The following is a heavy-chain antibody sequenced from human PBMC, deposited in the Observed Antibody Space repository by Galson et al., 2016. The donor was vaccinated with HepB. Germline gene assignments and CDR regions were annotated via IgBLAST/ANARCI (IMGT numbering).Heavy chain of an antibody. CDR1: GYTFTSHD. V-gene: IGHV1-8*01. Sequence: SVKVSCKASGYTFTSHDIDWVRQSTGQGLEWMGWMNPNGGDTYYAQKFQGRVNMTRNTAINTAYMELSALTSEDTAVYYCARGRSPVDYGRVSDGMDVWGQGTTVTVSS. CDR3: ARGRSPVDYGRVSDGMDV. D-gene: IGHD4-17*01. J-gene: IGHJ6*02. CDR2: MNPNGGDT.